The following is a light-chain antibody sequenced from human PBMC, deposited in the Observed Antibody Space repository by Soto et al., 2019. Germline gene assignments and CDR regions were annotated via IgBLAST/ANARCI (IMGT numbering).Light chain of an antibody. CDR2: DTN. Sequence: QSVLTQPPSGSTAPGQKVTISSAGSGSNIGKNDVSWYLQLPGAAPKLLIYDTNKRPSGIPDRFSGSKSGTSATLGITGLQSGDEADYFCGTWDTRLSVVVFGGGTKLTVL. CDR1: GSNIGKND. J-gene: IGLJ2*01. CDR3: GTWDTRLSVVV. V-gene: IGLV1-51*01.